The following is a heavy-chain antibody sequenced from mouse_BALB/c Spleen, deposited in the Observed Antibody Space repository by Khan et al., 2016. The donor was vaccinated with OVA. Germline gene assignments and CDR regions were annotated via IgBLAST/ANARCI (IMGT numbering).Heavy chain of an antibody. CDR1: GYTFSTYW. CDR2: INPSSGYT. Sequence: QVQLQQSGAELAKPGASVKMSCKASGYTFSTYWIHWVKQRPGQGLEWIGYINPSSGYTYYTQRFNDKATLTADKSSSTAYMQLSSLPSEDSAVYYCARDRIDYWGQGTTLTVSS. J-gene: IGHJ2*01. V-gene: IGHV1-7*01. CDR3: ARDRIDY.